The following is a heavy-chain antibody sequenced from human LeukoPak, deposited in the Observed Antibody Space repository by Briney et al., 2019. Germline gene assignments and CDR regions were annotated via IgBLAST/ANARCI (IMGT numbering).Heavy chain of an antibody. V-gene: IGHV3-23*01. Sequence: GGSLRLSCEASGFTFGSHAMYWVRQAPGKGLEWVAGIFGSGGSPHYADSAKGRFTISRDNPRNTVYLQINSLRDDDTAVYYCGKTTVGYSSGQKPAWPVDFWGQGTLVTVSS. D-gene: IGHD5-18*01. CDR1: GFTFGSHA. CDR2: IFGSGGSP. J-gene: IGHJ4*02. CDR3: GKTTVGYSSGQKPAWPVDF.